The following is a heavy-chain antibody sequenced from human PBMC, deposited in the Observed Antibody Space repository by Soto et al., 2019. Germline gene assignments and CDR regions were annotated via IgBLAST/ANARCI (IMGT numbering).Heavy chain of an antibody. CDR3: TRDGRGLGRLSLFEY. Sequence: EVQLVESGGGLIHPGGSLRLSCAASGVNVNSDYMNWVRQTPGKGLEWVASIYSGETTYYADSVRGRFTISSDQSKNTLYFQLNSLRIEDTAVYYCTRDGRGLGRLSLFEYWGQGVLVTVSS. J-gene: IGHJ4*02. V-gene: IGHV3-53*01. CDR2: IYSGETT. D-gene: IGHD2-21*02. CDR1: GVNVNSDY.